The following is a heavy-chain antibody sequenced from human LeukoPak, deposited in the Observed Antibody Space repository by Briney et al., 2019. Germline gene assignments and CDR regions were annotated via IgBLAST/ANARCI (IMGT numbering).Heavy chain of an antibody. V-gene: IGHV6-1*01. CDR1: GDSDSSNSAA. Sequence: SQTLSLTCAISGDSDSSNSAAWNWIRQSPSRGLEWLGRTYYRSKWYNDYAVSVKSRITINPDTSKNQFSLQLNSVTPEDTAVYYCARDGGYCSSTSCYTTFAYYYYGMDVWGQGTTVTVSS. J-gene: IGHJ6*02. CDR2: TYYRSKWYN. CDR3: ARDGGYCSSTSCYTTFAYYYYGMDV. D-gene: IGHD2-2*02.